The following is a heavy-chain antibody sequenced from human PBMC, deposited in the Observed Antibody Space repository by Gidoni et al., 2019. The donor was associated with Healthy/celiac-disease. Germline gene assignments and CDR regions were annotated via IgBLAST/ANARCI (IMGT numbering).Heavy chain of an antibody. CDR2: INHSGST. D-gene: IGHD3-3*01. CDR3: AREGGKDITIFGVVATNWFDP. Sequence: QVQLQQWGAGLLKPSETLSLTCAVYGGSFSGYYWSWIRQPPGKGLEWIGEINHSGSTNYNPSLKSRVTISVDTSKNQFSLKLSSVTAADTAVYYCAREGGKDITIFGVVATNWFDPWGQGTLVTVSS. V-gene: IGHV4-34*01. J-gene: IGHJ5*02. CDR1: GGSFSGYY.